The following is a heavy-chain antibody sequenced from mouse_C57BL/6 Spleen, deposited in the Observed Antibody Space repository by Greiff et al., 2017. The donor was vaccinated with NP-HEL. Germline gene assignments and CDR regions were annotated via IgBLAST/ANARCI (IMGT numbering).Heavy chain of an antibody. CDR1: GFSFNTYA. Sequence: EVQLVESGGGLVQPKGSLKLSCAASGFSFNTYAMNWVRQAPGKGLEWVARIRSKSNNYATYYADSVKDRFTISRDDSESMLYLQMNNLKTEDTAMYYCVSAYYSNLYAMDYWGQGTSVTVSS. CDR2: IRSKSNNYAT. CDR3: VSAYYSNLYAMDY. V-gene: IGHV10-1*01. D-gene: IGHD2-5*01. J-gene: IGHJ4*01.